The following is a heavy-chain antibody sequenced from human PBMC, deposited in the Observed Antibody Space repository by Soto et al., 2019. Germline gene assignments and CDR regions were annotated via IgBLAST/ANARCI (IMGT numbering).Heavy chain of an antibody. CDR3: AGSEGSWNNWYFDL. J-gene: IGHJ2*01. CDR2: IGTAGDT. V-gene: IGHV3-13*04. CDR1: GFTFSSYD. D-gene: IGHD6-13*01. Sequence: EVQLVESGGGLVQPGGSLRLSCAASGFTFSSYDMHWVRQATGKGLEWVSAIGTAGDTYYPGSVKGRFTISRENAKNSLYLQMNSLRAGDTAVYYCAGSEGSWNNWYFDLWGRGTLVTVSS.